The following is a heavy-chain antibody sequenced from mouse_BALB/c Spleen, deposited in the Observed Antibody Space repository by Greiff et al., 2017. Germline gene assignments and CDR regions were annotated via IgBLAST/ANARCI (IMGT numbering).Heavy chain of an antibody. CDR1: GFTFSSFG. V-gene: IGHV5-17*02. CDR3: ARERKIYYGKAMDY. D-gene: IGHD2-1*01. Sequence: EVMLVESGGGLVQPGGSRKLSCAASGFTFSSFGMHWVRQAPEKGLEWVAYISSGSSTIYYADTVKGRFTISRDNPKNTLFLQMTSLRSEDTAMYYCARERKIYYGKAMDYWGQGTSVTVSS. CDR2: ISSGSSTI. J-gene: IGHJ4*01.